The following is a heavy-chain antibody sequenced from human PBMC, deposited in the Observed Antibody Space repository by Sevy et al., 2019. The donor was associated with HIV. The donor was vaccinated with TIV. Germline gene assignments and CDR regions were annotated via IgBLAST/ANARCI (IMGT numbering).Heavy chain of an antibody. D-gene: IGHD6-13*01. CDR3: ARDGGYRSKWYPLY. CDR1: GFAFSSHA. V-gene: IGHV3-30-3*01. CDR2: ISYEGTET. J-gene: IGHJ4*01. Sequence: GGSLRLSCAASGFAFSSHAMHWVRQAPGKGLEWVAVISYEGTETFYAASVEGRFTISRDNSKNMLSLQIISLRPEDTAVYYCARDGGYRSKWYPLYWGHGTLVTVSS.